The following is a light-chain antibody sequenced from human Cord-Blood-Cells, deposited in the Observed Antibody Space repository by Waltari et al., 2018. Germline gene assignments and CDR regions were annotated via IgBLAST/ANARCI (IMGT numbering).Light chain of an antibody. J-gene: IGKJ3*01. CDR2: AAS. Sequence: DIQMTQSPSSLSASVGDRVTITCRASQSISSDLNWYQQKPGKAPKLLIYAASSLQSGVPSRFSGSVSGTDFTLTISSLQPEDFATYDCQQSYSTPFTFGPGTKVDIK. CDR1: QSISSD. V-gene: IGKV1-39*01. CDR3: QQSYSTPFT.